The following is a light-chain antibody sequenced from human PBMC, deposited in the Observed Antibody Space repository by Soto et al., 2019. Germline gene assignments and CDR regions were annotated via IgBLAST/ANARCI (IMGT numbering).Light chain of an antibody. J-gene: IGKJ1*01. V-gene: IGKV3D-20*02. Sequence: EFVLTQSPGTLSLSPGERATLSCRASQTVRNNYLAWYQQKPGQAPRLLIYDASSRATGIPDRFSGSGSGTEFTLTISSLQSEDFAVYYCQQYNKWPWTFGQGTKV. CDR2: DAS. CDR3: QQYNKWPWT. CDR1: QTVRNNY.